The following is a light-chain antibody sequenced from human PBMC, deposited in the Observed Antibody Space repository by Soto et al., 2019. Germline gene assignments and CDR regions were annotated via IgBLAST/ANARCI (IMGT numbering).Light chain of an antibody. J-gene: IGLJ2*01. CDR1: SSDVGGYNS. Sequence: QSALTQPASVSGCPGQSITISCTGTSSDVGGYNSVSWYQQHPGKAPKLIVYDVSNRPSGISNRFSASKSGYTASLTISGLQAEDEADYYCSSYTSSSTYVVFGGGTKVTVL. CDR3: SSYTSSSTYVV. V-gene: IGLV2-14*01. CDR2: DVS.